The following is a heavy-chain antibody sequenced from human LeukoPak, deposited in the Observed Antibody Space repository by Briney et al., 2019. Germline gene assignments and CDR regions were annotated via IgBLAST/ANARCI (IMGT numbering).Heavy chain of an antibody. CDR1: GGSFSGYY. CDR2: INHSGST. CDR3: ARGWVVRGVIGY. J-gene: IGHJ4*02. Sequence: SETLSLTCAVYGGSFSGYYWSWIRQPPGKGLEWIGEINHSGSTNYNPSLKSRVTISVDTSKNQFSLKLSSVTAADTAVYYCARGWVVRGVIGYWGQGILVTVSS. D-gene: IGHD3-10*01. V-gene: IGHV4-34*01.